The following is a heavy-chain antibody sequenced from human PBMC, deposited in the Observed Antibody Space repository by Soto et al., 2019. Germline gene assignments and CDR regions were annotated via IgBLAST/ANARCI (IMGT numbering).Heavy chain of an antibody. CDR2: ISTYNGNT. Sequence: QVQLVQSGGEVKKPGASVKVSCKASGYTFTTYGITWVRQAPGQGLEYLGWISTYNGNTDFAQRVQNRLTLTTDTSTSTAYMELRSLRPDDTAVYYCARAKVLITPNRFDPWGQGTLVTVSS. D-gene: IGHD3-22*01. V-gene: IGHV1-18*01. CDR3: ARAKVLITPNRFDP. J-gene: IGHJ5*02. CDR1: GYTFTTYG.